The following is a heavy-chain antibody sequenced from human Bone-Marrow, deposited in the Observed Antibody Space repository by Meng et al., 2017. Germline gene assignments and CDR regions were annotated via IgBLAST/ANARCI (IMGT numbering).Heavy chain of an antibody. Sequence: QVQLQESGPGLVKPSQTLSLTCTVSGGSISSGGYYWSWIRQHPGKGLEWIGYIYYSGSTYYNPSLKSLVTISVDTSKNQFSLKLSSVTAADTAVYYRARANVNYGVVDPWGQGTLVTVSS. CDR2: IYYSGST. CDR1: GGSISSGGYY. V-gene: IGHV4-31*01. D-gene: IGHD3-10*01. J-gene: IGHJ5*02. CDR3: ARANVNYGVVDP.